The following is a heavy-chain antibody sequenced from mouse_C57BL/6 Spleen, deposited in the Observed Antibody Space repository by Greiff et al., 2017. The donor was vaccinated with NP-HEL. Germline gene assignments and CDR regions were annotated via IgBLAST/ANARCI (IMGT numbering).Heavy chain of an antibody. CDR2: IYPGNSDT. Sequence: VQLQQSGTVLARPGASVKMSCKTSGYTFTSYWMHWVKQRPGPGLEWIGAIYPGNSDTSYNQKFKGKAKLTAVTSASTAYMELSSLTNEDSAVYYCHYYGSSYRYFDVWGTGTTVTVSS. J-gene: IGHJ1*03. V-gene: IGHV1-5*01. CDR3: HYYGSSYRYFDV. D-gene: IGHD1-1*01. CDR1: GYTFTSYW.